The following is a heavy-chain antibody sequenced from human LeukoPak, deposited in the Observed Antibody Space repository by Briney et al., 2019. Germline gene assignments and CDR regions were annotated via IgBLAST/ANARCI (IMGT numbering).Heavy chain of an antibody. CDR3: AHIFRGNVDIEY. V-gene: IGHV3-7*03. D-gene: IGHD5-12*01. CDR2: IKQDGSEK. J-gene: IGHJ4*02. CDR1: GFTFSWDW. Sequence: PGGSLRLSCTASGFTFSWDWRDWVRQAQGKGLEWFPKIKQDGSEKYSVDSVKGRFIISRDNAKNSLYLQMNCLRAEDTAVYYCAHIFRGNVDIEYWGQGTLVTVSS.